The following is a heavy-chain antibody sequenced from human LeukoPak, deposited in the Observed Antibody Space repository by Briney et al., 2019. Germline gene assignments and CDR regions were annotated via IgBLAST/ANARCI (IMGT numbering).Heavy chain of an antibody. D-gene: IGHD2-15*01. CDR3: ARRLLGYCSGGSCYSGYFQH. J-gene: IGHJ1*01. CDR2: ISSSGSTI. V-gene: IGHV3-11*04. CDR1: GFTFSDYY. Sequence: PGGSLRLSCAASGFTFSDYYMSWIRQAPGKGLEWVSYISSSGSTIYYADSVKGRFTISRDNAKNSLYLQMNSLRAADTAVYYCARRLLGYCSGGSCYSGYFQHWGQGTLVTVSS.